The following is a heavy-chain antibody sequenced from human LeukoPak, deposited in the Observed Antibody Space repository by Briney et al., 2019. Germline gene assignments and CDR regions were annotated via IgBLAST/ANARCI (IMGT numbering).Heavy chain of an antibody. CDR1: GVSISSSNSY. Sequence: SETLSLTSTVPGVSISSSNSYWGWIRQPPGKGLEWIGSIYYSGNTYYNASLKSQVSISIDTSKNQFSLRLTSVTAADTAVYYCARQTGSGLFILPGGQGTLVTVSS. V-gene: IGHV4-39*01. CDR3: ARQTGSGLFILP. CDR2: IYYSGNT. D-gene: IGHD3/OR15-3a*01. J-gene: IGHJ4*02.